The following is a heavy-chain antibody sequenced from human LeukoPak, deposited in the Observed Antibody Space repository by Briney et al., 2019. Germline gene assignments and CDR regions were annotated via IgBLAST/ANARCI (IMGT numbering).Heavy chain of an antibody. CDR3: ARVYSSSWDVDY. D-gene: IGHD6-13*01. CDR2: ISSSSSSTI. V-gene: IGHV3-48*02. Sequence: GGSLRLSCAASGFTFSSYSMNWVRQAPGKGLEWVSSISSSSSSTIYYADSVKGRFTISRDNAKNSLYLQMNSLRDEDTAVYYCARVYSSSWDVDYWGQGTLVTVSS. J-gene: IGHJ4*02. CDR1: GFTFSSYS.